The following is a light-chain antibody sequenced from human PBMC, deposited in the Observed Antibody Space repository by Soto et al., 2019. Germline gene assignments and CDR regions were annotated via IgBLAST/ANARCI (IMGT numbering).Light chain of an antibody. J-gene: IGKJ1*01. Sequence: DIQLTQSPSTLSASVGDRVTITCRASQSVYSWLAWYQQKPGKAPKLLIYKASNLESGVPSRFSGSGFETVFTLTIGSLQPADFATYYCQPYNHYWTFGQGTKVEIQ. CDR1: QSVYSW. CDR2: KAS. V-gene: IGKV1-5*03. CDR3: QPYNHYWT.